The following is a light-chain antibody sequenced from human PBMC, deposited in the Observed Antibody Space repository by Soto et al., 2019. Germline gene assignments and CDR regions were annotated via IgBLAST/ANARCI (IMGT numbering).Light chain of an antibody. CDR1: QSVSSNY. J-gene: IGKJ1*01. CDR2: GAT. V-gene: IGKV3-20*01. CDR3: QQYGNSPWT. Sequence: EIVLTQSPGTLSLSPGERATLSCRASQSVSSNYLAWYQQKPGQAPRRLIYGATSRATGIPDRFSGSGSGTDFTLTISRLESEDFAVYYCQQYGNSPWTFGQGTKVEIK.